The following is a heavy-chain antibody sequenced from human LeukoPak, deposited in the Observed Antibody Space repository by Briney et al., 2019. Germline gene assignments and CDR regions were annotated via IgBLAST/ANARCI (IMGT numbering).Heavy chain of an antibody. CDR3: ARVYYYGSGSGDFDY. D-gene: IGHD3-10*01. J-gene: IGHJ4*02. Sequence: SETLSLTCAVYGGSFSGYYWSWIRQPPGKGLEWIGEINHSGSTNCNPSLKSRVTISVDTSKNQFSLKLSSVTAADTAVYYCARVYYYGSGSGDFDYWGQGTLVTVSS. V-gene: IGHV4-34*01. CDR2: INHSGST. CDR1: GGSFSGYY.